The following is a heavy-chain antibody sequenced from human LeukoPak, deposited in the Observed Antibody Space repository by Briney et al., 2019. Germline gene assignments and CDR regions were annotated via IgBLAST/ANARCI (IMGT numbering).Heavy chain of an antibody. J-gene: IGHJ4*02. CDR3: AKDHRGYSSSWYFDY. V-gene: IGHV3-30*02. CDR2: IRYDGSNE. CDR1: GFTFSMYD. D-gene: IGHD6-13*01. Sequence: GGSLRLSCTTSGFTFSMYDMHWVRQAPGKGLEWVAVIRYDGSNEDYLDSVKGRFTISRDNAKTTLDLQMNSLRAEDTAVYYCAKDHRGYSSSWYFDYWGQGTLVTVSS.